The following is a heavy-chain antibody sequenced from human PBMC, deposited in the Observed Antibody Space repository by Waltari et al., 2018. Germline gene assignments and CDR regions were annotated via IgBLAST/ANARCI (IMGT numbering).Heavy chain of an antibody. D-gene: IGHD2-21*02. Sequence: QLQLQESGPGLVKPSETLSLTCTVSGGSISSSRYYWGWIRQPPGKGLEWIGSIYYSGSTYYNPALKGRVTISVDTSKNQFSLKLRSVTAADTAVYYCARVLYGGNSGDYWGQGTLVTVSS. J-gene: IGHJ4*02. CDR2: IYYSGST. CDR1: GGSISSSRYY. CDR3: ARVLYGGNSGDY. V-gene: IGHV4-39*07.